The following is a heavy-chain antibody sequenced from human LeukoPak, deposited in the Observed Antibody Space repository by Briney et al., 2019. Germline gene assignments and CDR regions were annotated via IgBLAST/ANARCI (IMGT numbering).Heavy chain of an antibody. V-gene: IGHV3-20*04. CDR1: GFTFDDYG. D-gene: IGHD3-10*01. CDR2: INWNGGST. CDR3: PTYMVRAYHNWFDP. Sequence: GGSLRLSCAASGFTFDDYGMSWVRQAPGKGLEWVSGINWNGGSTGYADSVQGRFTISRDNAKNSLYLQMNSLRAEDTALYYWPTYMVRAYHNWFDPWGQGNLVTVSS. J-gene: IGHJ5*02.